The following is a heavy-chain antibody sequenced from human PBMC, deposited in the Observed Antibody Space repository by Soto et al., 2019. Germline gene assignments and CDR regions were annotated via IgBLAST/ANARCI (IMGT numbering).Heavy chain of an antibody. Sequence: PGGSLRLSCAASGLTFGYHAMSWVRQATGKGLEWVGFIRSKAYGGATEYAASVKGRFTFSRDDSKSIAYLQMNSLKTEDTAVYYCTRDYYDTRGYYTMDVWGQGTAVTVSS. D-gene: IGHD3-22*01. CDR3: TRDYYDTRGYYTMDV. CDR1: GLTFGYHA. V-gene: IGHV3-49*04. CDR2: IRSKAYGGAT. J-gene: IGHJ6*02.